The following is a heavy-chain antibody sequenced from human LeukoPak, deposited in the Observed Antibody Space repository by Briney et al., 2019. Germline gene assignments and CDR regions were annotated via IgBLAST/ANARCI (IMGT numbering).Heavy chain of an antibody. V-gene: IGHV1-58*02. CDR1: GFTFTSSA. CDR3: ARDPCSGGTCYYYMDV. J-gene: IGHJ6*03. CDR2: IVVGSGNT. D-gene: IGHD2-15*01. Sequence: GASVKVSCKASGFTFTSSAMQWVRQARGQRLEWIGWIVVGSGNTNYAQKFQERVTITRDMSTSTAYMELSSLRSEDTAVYYCARDPCSGGTCYYYMDVWGKGTTVTVSS.